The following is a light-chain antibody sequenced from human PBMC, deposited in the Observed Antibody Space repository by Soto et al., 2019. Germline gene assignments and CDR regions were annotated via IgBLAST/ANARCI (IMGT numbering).Light chain of an antibody. CDR3: QSYDSRPNVV. CDR1: SSNIGAGYD. CDR2: GNS. Sequence: QSVLTQPPSVSGAPGQRGTISFTGSSSNIGAGYDVHWYQQLPGTAPKLLIYGNSNRPSGVPDRFSGSKSGTSASLAITGLQAEHEADYYCQSYDSRPNVVFGGGTKLTVL. V-gene: IGLV1-40*01. J-gene: IGLJ2*01.